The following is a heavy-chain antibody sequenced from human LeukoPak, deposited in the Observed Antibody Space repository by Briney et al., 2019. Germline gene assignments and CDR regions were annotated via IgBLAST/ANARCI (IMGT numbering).Heavy chain of an antibody. D-gene: IGHD3-16*01. CDR3: AKGGFFLREPPGY. Sequence: ASVKVSCKASGYTFSSYGTSWVRQAPGQGLEWMGWISCYNGNTNYAQKFQGRVTMTRDMSTSTVYMELSSLRSEDTAVYYCAKGGFFLREPPGYWGQGTLVTVSS. V-gene: IGHV1-18*01. J-gene: IGHJ4*02. CDR2: ISCYNGNT. CDR1: GYTFSSYG.